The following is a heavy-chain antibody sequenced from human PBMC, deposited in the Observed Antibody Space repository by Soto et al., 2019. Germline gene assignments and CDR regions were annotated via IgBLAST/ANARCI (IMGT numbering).Heavy chain of an antibody. D-gene: IGHD2-21*02. CDR2: IYYSGNT. CDR3: AGFSSGEYGGNSGFVY. CDR1: GGSISIGDHY. J-gene: IGHJ4*02. Sequence: QVQLQESGPGLVKPSQTLSLTCTVSGGSISIGDHYWSWIRHRPGKGLEWIGYIYYSGNTYYNPSLKSRIIMSVATSKSQFSLRVSSVTAADTAIYYCAGFSSGEYGGNSGFVYWGQGTLVTVSS. V-gene: IGHV4-31*03.